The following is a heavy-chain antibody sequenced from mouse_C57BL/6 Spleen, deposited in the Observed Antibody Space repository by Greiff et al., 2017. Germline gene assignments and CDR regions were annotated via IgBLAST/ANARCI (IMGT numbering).Heavy chain of an antibody. J-gene: IGHJ2*01. CDR2: IYPGNGGT. CDR1: GYTFTSYN. CDR3: ARAVLRFYFDY. Sequence: LQQSGAELVRPGASVKMSCKASGYTFTSYNMHWVKQTPRQGLEWIGAIYPGNGGTSYNQKFKGKATLTVDQSSSPAYMPLRSLTSEDSAVYFCARAVLRFYFDYWGQGTTLTVSS. D-gene: IGHD1-1*01. V-gene: IGHV1-12*01.